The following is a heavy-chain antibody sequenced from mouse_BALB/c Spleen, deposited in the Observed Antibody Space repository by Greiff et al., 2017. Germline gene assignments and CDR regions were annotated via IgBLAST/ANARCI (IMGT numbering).Heavy chain of an antibody. CDR2: ISYSGST. V-gene: IGHV3-2*02. D-gene: IGHD1-2*01. CDR3: ARGHYYGYFDY. Sequence: EVQLQESGPGLVKPSQSLSLTCTVTGYSITSDYAWNWIRQFPGNKLEWMGYISYSGSTSYNPSLKSRISITRDTSKNQFFLQLNSVTTEDTATYYCARGHYYGYFDYWGQGTTLTVSS. J-gene: IGHJ2*01. CDR1: GYSITSDYA.